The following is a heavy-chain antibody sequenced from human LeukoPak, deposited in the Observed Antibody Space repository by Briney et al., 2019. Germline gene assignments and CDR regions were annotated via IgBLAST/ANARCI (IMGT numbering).Heavy chain of an antibody. CDR3: ARGSYDILTGYYPG. CDR2: IYYSGST. J-gene: IGHJ4*02. D-gene: IGHD3-9*01. Sequence: SQTLSLTCTVSGGSISSGGYYWSWIRQPPGKGLEWIGYIYYSGSTNYNPSLKSRVTISVDTSKNQFSLKLSSVTAADTAVYYCARGSYDILTGYYPGWGQGTLVTVSS. CDR1: GGSISSGGYY. V-gene: IGHV4-61*08.